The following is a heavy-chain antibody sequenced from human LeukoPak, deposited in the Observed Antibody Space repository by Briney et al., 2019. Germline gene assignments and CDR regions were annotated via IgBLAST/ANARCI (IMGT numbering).Heavy chain of an antibody. J-gene: IGHJ3*02. D-gene: IGHD1-14*01. V-gene: IGHV4-59*05. CDR2: IYYSGST. CDR3: ATTPDFDAFDI. Sequence: GSLRLSCAASGFTVSSNYMSWIRQPPGKGLEWIGSIYYSGSTYYNPSLKSRVTISVDTSKNQFSLKLSSVTAADTAVYYCATTPDFDAFDIWGQETMVTVSS. CDR1: GFTVSSNY.